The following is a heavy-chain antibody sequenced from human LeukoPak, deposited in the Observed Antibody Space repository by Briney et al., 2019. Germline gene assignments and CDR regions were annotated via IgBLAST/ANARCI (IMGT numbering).Heavy chain of an antibody. D-gene: IGHD2-2*01. CDR2: NYYSGST. J-gene: IGHJ6*03. CDR3: ARLGCSSTSCYSLGYYYMDV. CDR1: GGSISSSSYY. Sequence: PSETLSLTCTVSGGSISSSSYYWGWIRQPPGKGLEWIGSNYYSGSTYYNPSLKSRVTISVDTSKNQFSLKLSSVTAADTAVYYCARLGCSSTSCYSLGYYYMDVWGKGTTVTVSS. V-gene: IGHV4-39*01.